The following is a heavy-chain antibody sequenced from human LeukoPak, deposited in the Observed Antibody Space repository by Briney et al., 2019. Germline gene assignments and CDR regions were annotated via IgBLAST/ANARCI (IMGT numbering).Heavy chain of an antibody. J-gene: IGHJ3*01. CDR3: ARRVRGVVIFSRAQGSFDL. D-gene: IGHD3-10*01. Sequence: ASVKVSCKASGYTFTNYDTNGVRQATGQGRAWMGWMNPSNGDTGYAQKFQGRVTITRNTSTTTSYMELSSLRSDDTAVYYCARRVRGVVIFSRAQGSFDLWGQGTLVTVSS. CDR2: MNPSNGDT. V-gene: IGHV1-8*01. CDR1: GYTFTNYD.